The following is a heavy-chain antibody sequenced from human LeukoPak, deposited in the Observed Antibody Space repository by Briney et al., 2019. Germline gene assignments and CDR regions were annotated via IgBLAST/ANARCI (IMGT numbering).Heavy chain of an antibody. Sequence: ASVKVSCKASGYTFTVYYMHWVRHAPGQGLEWMGWINPNSGGTNYAQKFQGKVTMTMDTSISTAYMELSRLRSDDTAVYYCAREYSGYPSPGYRNPYYVDYWGQGTLVTVSS. D-gene: IGHD5-12*01. CDR2: INPNSGGT. CDR3: AREYSGYPSPGYRNPYYVDY. CDR1: GYTFTVYY. J-gene: IGHJ4*02. V-gene: IGHV1-2*02.